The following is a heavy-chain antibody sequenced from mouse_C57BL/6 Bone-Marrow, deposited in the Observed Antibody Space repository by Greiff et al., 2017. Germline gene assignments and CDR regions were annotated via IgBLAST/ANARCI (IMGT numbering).Heavy chain of an antibody. V-gene: IGHV5-15*01. J-gene: IGHJ4*01. CDR2: ISNLAYSI. CDR3: ARGYYAMDY. Sequence: EVMLVESGGGLVQPGGSLKLSCAASGFTFSDYGMAWVRQAPRKGPEWVAFISNLAYSIYYADTVTGRFTISREKAKNTRYLDMSSLRAEDTARYYCARGYYAMDYWGQGTSVTVSS. CDR1: GFTFSDYG.